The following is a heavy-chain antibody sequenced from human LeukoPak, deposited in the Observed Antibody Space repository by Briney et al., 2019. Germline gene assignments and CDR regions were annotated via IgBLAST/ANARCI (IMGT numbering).Heavy chain of an antibody. V-gene: IGHV4-4*02. Sequence: PSGTLSLTCAVSGGSISSSNWWSWVRQPPGKGLEWIGYIYYSGGTYYNPSLKSRVTISVDTSKNQFSLKLSSVTAADTAVYYCARATSRYGDYGPWGQGTLVTVSS. J-gene: IGHJ4*02. CDR2: IYYSGGT. CDR3: ARATSRYGDYGP. D-gene: IGHD4-17*01. CDR1: GGSISSSNW.